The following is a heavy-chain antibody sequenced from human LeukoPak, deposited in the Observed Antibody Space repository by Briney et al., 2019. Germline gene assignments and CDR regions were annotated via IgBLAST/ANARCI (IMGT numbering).Heavy chain of an antibody. J-gene: IGHJ4*02. Sequence: SETLSLTCTVSGGSISSYYWSWIRQPPGKGLEWIGHIYYSGSTNYSPSLKSRVTISIDTSKNQFSLKLSSVTAADTAVYPCARDSGSGTYYWGQGTLVTVSS. CDR1: GGSISSYY. D-gene: IGHD6-19*01. V-gene: IGHV4-59*01. CDR2: IYYSGST. CDR3: ARDSGSGTYY.